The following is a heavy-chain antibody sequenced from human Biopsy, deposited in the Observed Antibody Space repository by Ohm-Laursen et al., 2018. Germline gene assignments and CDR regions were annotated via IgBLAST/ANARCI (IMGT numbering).Heavy chain of an antibody. CDR1: GDTFTTSA. J-gene: IGHJ6*02. V-gene: IGHV1-69*04. CDR2: IIPILGTV. Sequence: AASVKVSCKASGDTFTTSAISWVRQVPGQGLDWMGRIIPILGTVGYGQNFQGRVTIRADTSTTFLELTSLRYDDTAVYYCESGDIRGSGLDVWGLGTTVTVSS. D-gene: IGHD2-15*01. CDR3: ESGDIRGSGLDV.